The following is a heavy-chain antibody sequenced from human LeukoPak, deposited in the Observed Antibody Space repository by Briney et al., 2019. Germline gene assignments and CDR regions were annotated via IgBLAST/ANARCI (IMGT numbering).Heavy chain of an antibody. V-gene: IGHV4-38-2*02. CDR2: IYHSGST. CDR3: ARGIYGDYGAYYYYYMDV. J-gene: IGHJ6*03. D-gene: IGHD4-17*01. CDR1: GYSISSGYY. Sequence: SETLSLTCTVSGYSISSGYYWGWIRPPPGKGLEWIGSIYHSGSTYYNPSLKSRVTISVDTSKNQFSLKLSSVTAADTAVYYCARGIYGDYGAYYYYYMDVWGKGTTVTVSS.